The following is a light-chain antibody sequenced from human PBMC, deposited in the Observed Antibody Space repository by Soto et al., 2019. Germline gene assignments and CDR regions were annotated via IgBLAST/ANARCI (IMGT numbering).Light chain of an antibody. V-gene: IGLV1-44*01. Sequence: QPLLTQPPSASGTPGQRVTISCSGGSSNIGTSTVNWYQQLPGTAPKLLIYSDYQRPSGVPDRFSGSKSGTSASLAISGLQSEDEGDYYCAAWDDSLSGVLFGGGTKLTVL. CDR1: SSNIGTST. J-gene: IGLJ2*01. CDR3: AAWDDSLSGVL. CDR2: SDY.